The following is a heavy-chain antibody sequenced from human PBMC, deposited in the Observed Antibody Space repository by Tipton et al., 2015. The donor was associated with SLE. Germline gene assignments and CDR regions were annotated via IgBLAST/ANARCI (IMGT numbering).Heavy chain of an antibody. J-gene: IGHJ6*03. CDR2: ISGSGGST. CDR1: GFTFSSYA. CDR3: ANDYGDYEDYYYYYMDV. V-gene: IGHV3-23*01. Sequence: SLRLSCAASGFTFSSYAMSWVRQAPGKGLEWVSAISGSGGSTYYADSVKGRFTISRDNSKNTLYLQMNSLRAEDTAVYYCANDYGDYEDYYYYYMDVWGKGTTVTVSS. D-gene: IGHD4-17*01.